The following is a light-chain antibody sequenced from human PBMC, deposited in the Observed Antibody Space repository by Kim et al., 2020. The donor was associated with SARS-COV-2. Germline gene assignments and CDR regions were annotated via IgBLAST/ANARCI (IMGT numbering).Light chain of an antibody. CDR3: QVWDSSSDHPV. Sequence: APGKTARITGGGTNIGSKSVHWYQQKPGQAPVLVIYSDTDRPSGIPERFSGSNSGNTATLTISRVEAGDEADYSCQVWDSSSDHPVFGGGTQLTVL. CDR2: SDT. CDR1: NIGSKS. J-gene: IGLJ3*02. V-gene: IGLV3-21*04.